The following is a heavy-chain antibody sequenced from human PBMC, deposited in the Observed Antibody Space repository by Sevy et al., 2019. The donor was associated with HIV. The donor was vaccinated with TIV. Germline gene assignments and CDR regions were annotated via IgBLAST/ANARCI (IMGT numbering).Heavy chain of an antibody. J-gene: IGHJ4*02. CDR1: GFTFDMYW. CDR2: IRQDGNEI. CDR3: ARRYFDL. Sequence: GGSLRLSCDASGFTFDMYWMQWVRQAPGKGLEWVANIRQDGNEIDYAVSVRGRFTVSRDNVKGSLYLQMNNLRVEDTATYYCARRYFDLWGQGTLVTVSS. V-gene: IGHV3-7*03.